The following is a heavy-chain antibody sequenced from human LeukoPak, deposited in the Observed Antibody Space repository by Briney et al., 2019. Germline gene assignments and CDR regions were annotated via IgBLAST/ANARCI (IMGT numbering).Heavy chain of an antibody. D-gene: IGHD2-21*02. J-gene: IGHJ4*02. CDR3: AADCGGDCYSFDY. CDR1: GYTFNSYY. Sequence: ASVKVSCKASGYTFNSYYMHWVRQAPGQGLEWMGIINPSGGSTSYAQKFQGRVTITRDMSTSTAYMELSSLRSEDTAVYYCAADCGGDCYSFDYWGQGTLVTVSS. CDR2: INPSGGST. V-gene: IGHV1-46*02.